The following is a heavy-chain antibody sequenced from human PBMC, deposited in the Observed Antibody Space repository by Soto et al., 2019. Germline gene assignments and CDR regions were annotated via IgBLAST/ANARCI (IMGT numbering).Heavy chain of an antibody. V-gene: IGHV5-51*01. CDR2: IYPYDSDT. CDR3: ARHLVGSTRGNFDY. CDR1: GYSFTSYW. J-gene: IGHJ4*01. Sequence: LGESLKISCKTSGYSFTSYWIGWVRQMPGKGMEWMGNIYPYDSDTRYSPSFQGQVTISADTSITTAYLQWCGLRASDTPMYFCARHLVGSTRGNFDYWGQGTLVTVSS. D-gene: IGHD2-2*01.